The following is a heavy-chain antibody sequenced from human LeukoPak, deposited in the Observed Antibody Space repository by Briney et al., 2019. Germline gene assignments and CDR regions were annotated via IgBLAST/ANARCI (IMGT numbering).Heavy chain of an antibody. CDR3: VREGAVALKHFDL. CDR1: GFSLTNNY. Sequence: ASVKVSCKAFGFSLTNNYMHWVRQAPGQGLEWMGYMRPTDAYTGYAPKFQGRVAVTRDTSTNTLYMELSSLGSDDTAVYYCVREGAVALKHFDLWGQGTLLTVSS. J-gene: IGHJ4*02. CDR2: MRPTDAYT. D-gene: IGHD6-19*01. V-gene: IGHV1-46*01.